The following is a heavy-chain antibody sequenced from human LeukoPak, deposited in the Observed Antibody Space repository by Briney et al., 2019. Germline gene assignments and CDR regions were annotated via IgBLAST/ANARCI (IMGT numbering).Heavy chain of an antibody. D-gene: IGHD3-22*01. V-gene: IGHV3-21*01. CDR1: GFTFSSYS. J-gene: IGHJ6*02. CDR3: ARDRYYYDSSGYYYYYGMDV. CDR2: ISSSSSYI. Sequence: AGGSLRLSCAASGFTFSSYSMNWVRQAPGKGLEWVSSISSSSSYIYYADSVKGRFTISRDNAKNSLYLQMNSLRAEDTAVYYCARDRYYYDSSGYYYYYGMDVWGQGTTVTVSS.